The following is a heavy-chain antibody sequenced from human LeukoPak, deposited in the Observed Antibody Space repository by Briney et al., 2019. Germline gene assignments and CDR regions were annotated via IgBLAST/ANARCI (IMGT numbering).Heavy chain of an antibody. D-gene: IGHD6-19*01. V-gene: IGHV3-9*01. CDR2: ISWNSGSI. J-gene: IGHJ4*02. Sequence: GGSLRLSCAASGFTFRNYWMGWVRQAPGKGLEWVSGISWNSGSIGYADSVKGRFTISRDNAKNSLYLQMNSLRAEDTALYYCAKRLGGWYYDNFDYWGQRTLVTVSS. CDR3: AKRLGGWYYDNFDY. CDR1: GFTFRNYW.